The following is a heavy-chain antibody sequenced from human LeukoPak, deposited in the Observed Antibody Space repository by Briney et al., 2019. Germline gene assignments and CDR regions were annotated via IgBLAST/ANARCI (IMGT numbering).Heavy chain of an antibody. CDR1: GGSISGSSYY. Sequence: SETLSLTCTVSGGSISGSSYYWGWIRQPPGKGLEWIGSIYYSGSTYYNPSLKSRVTISVDTSKNQFSLKLSSVTAADTAVYYCASQFATMVPRFDYWGQGTLVTVSS. CDR3: ASQFATMVPRFDY. V-gene: IGHV4-39*01. D-gene: IGHD3-10*01. J-gene: IGHJ4*02. CDR2: IYYSGST.